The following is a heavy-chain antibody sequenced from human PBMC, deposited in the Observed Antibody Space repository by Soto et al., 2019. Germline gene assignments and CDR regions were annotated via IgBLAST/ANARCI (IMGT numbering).Heavy chain of an antibody. D-gene: IGHD3-22*01. CDR2: IYYSGST. V-gene: IGHV4-39*01. J-gene: IGHJ6*02. CDR3: ARHFLPRITMIVGFGMDV. CDR1: GGSISSSSYY. Sequence: PSETLSLTCTVSGGSISSSSYYWGWIRQPPGKGLEWIGSIYYSGSTYYNPSLKSRVTISVDTSKNQFSLKPSSVTAADTAVYYCARHFLPRITMIVGFGMDVWGQGTTVTVSS.